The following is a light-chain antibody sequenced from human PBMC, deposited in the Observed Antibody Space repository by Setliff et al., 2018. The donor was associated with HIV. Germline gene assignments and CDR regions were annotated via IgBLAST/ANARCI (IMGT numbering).Light chain of an antibody. CDR1: GTDVGSNDL. V-gene: IGLV2-23*02. CDR3: CSYSTTRTYV. J-gene: IGLJ1*01. Sequence: ALAQPASVSGSPGQSITISCTGTGTDVGSNDLVSWYQEYPDKAPKLMIFEVSERPSGVSNRFSGSKSGNTASLTISGLQAEDEADYYCCSYSTTRTYVFGTGTKV. CDR2: EVS.